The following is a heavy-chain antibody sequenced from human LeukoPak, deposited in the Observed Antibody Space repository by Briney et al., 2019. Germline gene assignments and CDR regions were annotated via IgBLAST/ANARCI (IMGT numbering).Heavy chain of an antibody. V-gene: IGHV3-48*03. CDR1: GFTFSSYE. CDR2: ISSSGSTI. D-gene: IGHD3-16*02. Sequence: GGSLRLSCAASGFTFSSYEMNWVRQAPGKGLEWVSYISSSGSTIYYADSVKGRFTISRDNAKNSLYLQMNSLRAEDTAVYYCARPLVWGSYRDFDYWGQGTLVTVSS. CDR3: ARPLVWGSYRDFDY. J-gene: IGHJ4*02.